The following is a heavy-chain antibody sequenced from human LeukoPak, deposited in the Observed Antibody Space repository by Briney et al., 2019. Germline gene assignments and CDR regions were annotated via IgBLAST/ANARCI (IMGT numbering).Heavy chain of an antibody. CDR2: ISYDGSEK. J-gene: IGHJ3*02. Sequence: GGSLRLSCATSGFTFSNYGMHWVRQAPGKGLEWVAVISYDGSEKYFPDSVKGRFTISRDNSKNTLYLQMNSLRAEDTAVYYCAKSGAAVAGHAFDIWGQGTMVTVSS. D-gene: IGHD6-19*01. CDR3: AKSGAAVAGHAFDI. CDR1: GFTFSNYG. V-gene: IGHV3-30*18.